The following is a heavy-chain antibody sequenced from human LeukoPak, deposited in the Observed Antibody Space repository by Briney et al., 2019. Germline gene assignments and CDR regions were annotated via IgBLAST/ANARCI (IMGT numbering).Heavy chain of an antibody. CDR3: AKAVMETHHAVDY. D-gene: IGHD1-14*01. CDR1: GFTFTTDA. J-gene: IGHJ4*02. Sequence: GGSLRLSCAASGFTFTTDAMSWGREAPGKGVEWGSVFSGSCGSTSSADSLHGRFTISRDNSKNTVHLQMNSLRAEDTAVYYCAKAVMETHHAVDYWSQGTLVTVSS. CDR2: FSGSCGST. V-gene: IGHV3-23*01.